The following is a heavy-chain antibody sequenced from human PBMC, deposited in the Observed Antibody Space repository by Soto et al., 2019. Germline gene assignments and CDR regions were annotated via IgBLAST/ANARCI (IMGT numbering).Heavy chain of an antibody. CDR3: ARDFSAAGSFWFDP. V-gene: IGHV4-59*01. Sequence: TSETLSLTCAVYGGSFSGYYWSWIRQPPGKGLEWIGYIYYSGSTNYNPSLKSRVTISVDTSKNQFSLKLSSVTAADTAVYYCARDFSAAGSFWFDPWGQGTLVTVSS. D-gene: IGHD6-13*01. CDR2: IYYSGST. J-gene: IGHJ5*02. CDR1: GGSFSGYY.